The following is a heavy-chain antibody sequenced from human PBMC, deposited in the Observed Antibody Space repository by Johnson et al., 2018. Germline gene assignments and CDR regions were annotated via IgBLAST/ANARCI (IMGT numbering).Heavy chain of an antibody. V-gene: IGHV3-48*01. CDR1: GFTFTTYR. D-gene: IGHD3-16*01. J-gene: IGHJ6*03. CDR3: ARGGSGGYGRDYYYMDV. CDR2: ISSTSSII. Sequence: VQSGGSLRLSCAASGFTFTTYRMNWVRQAPGKGLQWVSYISSTSSIIYYADSVKGRFTISRDNAKNSLYLQMNSLRAEDMAVYYCARGGSGGYGRDYYYMDVWGKGTTVTVSS.